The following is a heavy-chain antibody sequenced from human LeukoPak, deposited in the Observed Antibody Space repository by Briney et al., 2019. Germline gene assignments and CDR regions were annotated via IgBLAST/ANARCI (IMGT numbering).Heavy chain of an antibody. CDR3: TRGSAFVETSDSRFEY. V-gene: IGHV1-69*13. D-gene: IGHD1-1*01. CDR1: GGTFSSYA. Sequence: ASVKVSCKASGGTFSSYAISWVRQAPGQGLEWMGGIIPIFGTANYAQKFQGRVTITADESTSTAYMELSSLRSEDTAVYYCTRGSAFVETSDSRFEYWGQGTLVAVSS. J-gene: IGHJ4*02. CDR2: IIPIFGTA.